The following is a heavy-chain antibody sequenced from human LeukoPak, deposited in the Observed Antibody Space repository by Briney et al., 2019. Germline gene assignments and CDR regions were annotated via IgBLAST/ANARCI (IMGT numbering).Heavy chain of an antibody. CDR3: ARQCIAAAGAYYYYGMDV. CDR2: IHYSGST. J-gene: IGHJ6*02. V-gene: IGHV4-39*01. D-gene: IGHD6-13*01. Sequence: SETLSLTCTVSGGSISSSSYYWGWIRQPPGKGLEWIGSIHYSGSTYYNPSLKSRVTISVDTSKNQFSLKLSSVTAADTAVYYCARQCIAAAGAYYYYGMDVWGQGTTVTVSS. CDR1: GGSISSSSYY.